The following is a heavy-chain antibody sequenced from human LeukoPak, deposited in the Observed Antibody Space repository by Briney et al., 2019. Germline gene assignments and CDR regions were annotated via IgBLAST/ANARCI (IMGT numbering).Heavy chain of an antibody. CDR3: GRSRAMTTVVTA. D-gene: IGHD4-23*01. CDR1: GFTFTDYY. J-gene: IGHJ5*02. V-gene: IGHV3-11*01. CDR2: ISAGNTTI. Sequence: GGSLRLSCAASGFTFTDYYMSWIRQAPGRGLEWISYISAGNTTIQYADSVKGRFTISRDNAKSSLYLQMNSLRAEDTAVYYCGRSRAMTTVVTAWGQGTLVTVSS.